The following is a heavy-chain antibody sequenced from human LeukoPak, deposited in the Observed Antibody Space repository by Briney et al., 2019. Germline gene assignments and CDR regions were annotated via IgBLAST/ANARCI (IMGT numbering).Heavy chain of an antibody. V-gene: IGHV4-59*01. CDR1: GGSISTYY. CDR3: ARVYGSGSYYNPRGAFDI. Sequence: SETLSLTCTVSGGSISTYYWSWIRQPPGKGLEWIGYIYYTGSTNYNPSLKSRVTISVDTSKNQFSLKLSSVTAADTAVYYCARVYGSGSYYNPRGAFDIWGQGTMVTVSS. D-gene: IGHD3-10*01. CDR2: IYYTGST. J-gene: IGHJ3*02.